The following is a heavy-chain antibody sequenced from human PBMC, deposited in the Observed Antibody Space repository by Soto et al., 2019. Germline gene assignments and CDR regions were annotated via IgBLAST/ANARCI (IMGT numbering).Heavy chain of an antibody. CDR2: IRNNGIST. V-gene: IGHV3-64D*06. D-gene: IGHD3-22*01. Sequence: VGSLRLSCSASGFTFSSYSMHWVRQAPGKGLEFVAVIRNNGISTYYADSVKGRFTISRDNSNNTVSLQMRSLRREDTAVCYCVKGGTSVSSAGFDYWGRGTLVTVSS. CDR1: GFTFSSYS. CDR3: VKGGTSVSSAGFDY. J-gene: IGHJ4*02.